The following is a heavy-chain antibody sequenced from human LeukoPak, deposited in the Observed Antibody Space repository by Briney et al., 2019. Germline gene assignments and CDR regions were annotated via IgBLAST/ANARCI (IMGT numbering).Heavy chain of an antibody. Sequence: GGSLRLSCAASGFTFSSYAMSWVRQAPGKGLEWVSAISGSGGSTYYADSVKGRFTISRDNSKNTLYLQMNSLRAEDTAVYYCASPTEEQLVPTFFDYWGQGTQVTVSS. CDR1: GFTFSSYA. D-gene: IGHD6-13*01. CDR2: ISGSGGST. V-gene: IGHV3-23*01. CDR3: ASPTEEQLVPTFFDY. J-gene: IGHJ4*02.